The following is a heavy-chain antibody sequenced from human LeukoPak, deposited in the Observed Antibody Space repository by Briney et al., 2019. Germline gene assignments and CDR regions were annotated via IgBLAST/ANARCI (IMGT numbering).Heavy chain of an antibody. CDR2: IKSKTDGETT. Sequence: PGGSLRLSCVDSGFTFTNAWMSWVRQAPGKGLEWIGRIKSKTDGETTNYAEPVRGGFTISRDDPKSAVYLQMNSLKIEDTAVYYCTTDLGTYYHGSQRLIPIDYWGQGTLVTVSS. CDR1: GFTFTNAW. V-gene: IGHV3-15*01. J-gene: IGHJ4*02. CDR3: TTDLGTYYHGSQRLIPIDY. D-gene: IGHD3-10*01.